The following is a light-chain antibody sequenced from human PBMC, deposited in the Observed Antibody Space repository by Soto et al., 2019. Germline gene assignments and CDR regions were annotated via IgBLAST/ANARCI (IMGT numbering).Light chain of an antibody. CDR2: DAS. CDR3: QKYNSYWT. CDR1: HSISSC. Sequence: DIQMTQSPSTLSASVGDRVTITCRASHSISSCLAWYQQKPGKAPKLLIYDASTLESGVPSRFSGSGSGTEITLTISRLQPDDFATYCCQKYNSYWTFGQGAQV. V-gene: IGKV1-5*01. J-gene: IGKJ1*01.